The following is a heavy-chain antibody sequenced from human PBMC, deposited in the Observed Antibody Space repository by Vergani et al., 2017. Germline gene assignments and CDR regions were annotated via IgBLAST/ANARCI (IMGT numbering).Heavy chain of an antibody. CDR2: LYTTGGA. J-gene: IGHJ5*02. Sequence: QAQLQESGPGLVKPSETLSLTCYVFGVSVTDYNCNWIRQAPGKGLEWIGSLYTTGGATHVSHNPSLKSRVSISVDKSKSQFSLRLTSVTAADSAIYYCAGDTHSWQRADRWGQGLLVSVSS. CDR3: AGDTHSWQRADR. D-gene: IGHD6-13*01. CDR1: GVSVTDYN. V-gene: IGHV4-59*02.